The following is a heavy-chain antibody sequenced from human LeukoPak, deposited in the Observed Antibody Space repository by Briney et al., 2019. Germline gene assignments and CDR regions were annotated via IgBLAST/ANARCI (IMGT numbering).Heavy chain of an antibody. CDR1: GFTFSSYA. Sequence: PGGSLRLSCAASGFTFSSYAMSWVRQAPGKGLEWVSAISGSGGSTYYADSVKGRFTISRDNSKNTLYLQMNSLGAEDTAVYYCAKSSGVRYYDSSGYFDYWGQGTLVTVSS. V-gene: IGHV3-23*01. J-gene: IGHJ4*02. D-gene: IGHD3-22*01. CDR2: ISGSGGST. CDR3: AKSSGVRYYDSSGYFDY.